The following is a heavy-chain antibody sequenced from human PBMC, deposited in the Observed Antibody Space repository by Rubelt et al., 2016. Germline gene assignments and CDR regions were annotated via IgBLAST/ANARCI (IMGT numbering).Heavy chain of an antibody. Sequence: EVQLLESGGGLVQPGRSLRLSCAASGFTFRTYTMSWVRQAPGKGLEWVSGISGSGAGTYFTDSGEGRFTISRDNAKNALYLQMSSSRAEDSAVYYCAKLGGFDYWGQGTLVIVSS. J-gene: IGHJ4*02. V-gene: IGHV3-23*01. CDR3: AKLGGFDY. CDR1: GFTFRTYT. D-gene: IGHD3-16*01. CDR2: ISGSGAGT.